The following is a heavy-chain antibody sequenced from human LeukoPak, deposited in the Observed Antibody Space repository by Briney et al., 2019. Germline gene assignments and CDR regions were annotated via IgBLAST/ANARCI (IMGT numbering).Heavy chain of an antibody. CDR1: GGSISSYY. Sequence: SETLSLTCTVSGGSISSYYWSWIRQPAGKGLEWIGRIYTSGSTNYNPSLKSRVTISVDKSKNQFSLKLSSVTAADTAVYCCARVGETGGNSGGWFDPWGQGTLVTVSS. CDR2: IYTSGST. J-gene: IGHJ5*02. D-gene: IGHD4-23*01. CDR3: ARVGETGGNSGGWFDP. V-gene: IGHV4-4*07.